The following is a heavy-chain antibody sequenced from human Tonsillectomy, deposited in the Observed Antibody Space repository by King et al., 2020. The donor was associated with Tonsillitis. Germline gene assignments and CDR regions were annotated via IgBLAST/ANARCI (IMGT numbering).Heavy chain of an antibody. J-gene: IGHJ5*02. CDR2: ISSSGSTI. CDR3: ARGSRFSSTPWGNWFDP. Sequence: VQLVESGGGLVQPGGSLRLSCAASGFTFSSYEMNWVRQAPGKGLEWVSYISSSGSTIYYADSVKGRFTISRDNAKNSLYLQMNSLRAEDTAVYYCARGSRFSSTPWGNWFDPWGQGTLVTVSS. CDR1: GFTFSSYE. D-gene: IGHD6-13*01. V-gene: IGHV3-48*03.